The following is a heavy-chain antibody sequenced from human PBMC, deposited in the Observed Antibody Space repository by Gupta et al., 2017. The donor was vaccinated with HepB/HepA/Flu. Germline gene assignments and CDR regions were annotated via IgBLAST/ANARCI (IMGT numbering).Heavy chain of an antibody. CDR2: IIPIFGAA. V-gene: IGHV1-69*01. CDR3: AREKGTLAPAFDY. J-gene: IGHJ4*02. D-gene: IGHD2-15*01. CDR1: GGTFSTSA. Sequence: QVQLVQSGAEVKKPGSSVKVSCTASGGTFSTSAFYWLRQAPGQGLEWMGGIIPIFGAANYAQKFQGRVTITADGSTSTVFMELSSLTSDDTAVYFCAREKGTLAPAFDYWGQGTLVIVSS.